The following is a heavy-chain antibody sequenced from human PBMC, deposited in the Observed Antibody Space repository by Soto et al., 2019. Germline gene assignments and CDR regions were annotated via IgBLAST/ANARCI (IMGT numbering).Heavy chain of an antibody. CDR2: INSDGSST. V-gene: IGHV3-74*01. CDR1: GFTFSSSW. CDR3: ATSPPGRENSGFYLFS. J-gene: IGHJ4*02. Sequence: GGSLRLSCAASGFTFSSSWMHWVRQAPGKGLVWVSRINSDGSSTNYADSVKGRFTISRDNAKNTLYLQMNSLRAEDAAVYYCATSPPGRENSGFYLFSGGEGPLVSVSP. D-gene: IGHD5-12*01.